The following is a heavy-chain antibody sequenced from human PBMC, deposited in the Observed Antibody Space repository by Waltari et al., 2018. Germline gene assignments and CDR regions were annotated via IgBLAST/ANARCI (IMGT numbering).Heavy chain of an antibody. D-gene: IGHD3-10*01. CDR3: ARDDRGDDAFDI. CDR1: GYTFTGYY. Sequence: QVQLVQSGAEVQKPGASVKVSCKASGYTFTGYYLHCGRQAPGQGLEWMGRINPNSGGTNYAQKFQGRVTMTRDTSISTAYMELSRLRSDDTAVYYCARDDRGDDAFDIWGQGTMVTVSS. J-gene: IGHJ3*02. CDR2: INPNSGGT. V-gene: IGHV1-2*06.